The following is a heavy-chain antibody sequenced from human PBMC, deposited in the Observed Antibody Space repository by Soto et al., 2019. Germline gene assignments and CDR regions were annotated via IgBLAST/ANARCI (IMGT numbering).Heavy chain of an antibody. CDR2: VSPYYGNT. CDR1: GYTFTNYS. D-gene: IGHD3-10*01. CDR3: ARKVLLCDY. Sequence: QVQLVQSGAEVKKPGASVKVSCKASGYTFTNYSITWVRQAPGQGLEWMGWVSPYYGNTYYAQKFQGRLTMTPDTSTGTAYMELRSLRSDDTAIYYCARKVLLCDYWGQGTLVTVSS. J-gene: IGHJ4*02. V-gene: IGHV1-18*01.